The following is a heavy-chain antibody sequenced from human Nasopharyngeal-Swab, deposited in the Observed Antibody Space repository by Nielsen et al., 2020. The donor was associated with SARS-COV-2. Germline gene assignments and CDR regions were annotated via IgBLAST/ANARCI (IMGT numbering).Heavy chain of an antibody. CDR1: GYTFNSYG. Sequence: ASVKVPCKASGYTFNSYGIAWVRQTPGQGLEWMGWISAYNGNTNYAQKLQGRVTMTTDTSTRTAYMDLTSLRSDDTAVYYCARGGRSGWYEGYFQHWGQGTLVTVSS. CDR3: ARGGRSGWYEGYFQH. V-gene: IGHV1-18*01. J-gene: IGHJ1*01. D-gene: IGHD6-19*01. CDR2: ISAYNGNT.